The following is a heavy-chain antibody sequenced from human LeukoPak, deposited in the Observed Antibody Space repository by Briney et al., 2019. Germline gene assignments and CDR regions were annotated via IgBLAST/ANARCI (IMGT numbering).Heavy chain of an antibody. CDR1: GGSLSGYY. Sequence: SETLSLTCAVYGGSLSGYYRSWIRQPPGKGLEWIGEINHSGSTNYNPSLKRRVTISVDTSKNQFPLKLSSVTAADTAVYYCARVSRRYYDILTGYYMDVWGKGTTVTVSS. CDR2: INHSGST. CDR3: ARVSRRYYDILTGYYMDV. D-gene: IGHD3-9*01. V-gene: IGHV4-34*01. J-gene: IGHJ6*03.